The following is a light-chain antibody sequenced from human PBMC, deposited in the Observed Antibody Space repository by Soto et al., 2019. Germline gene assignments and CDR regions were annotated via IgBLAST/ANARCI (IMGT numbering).Light chain of an antibody. Sequence: VLTQPPSVSVAPGKTARITCGGNNIGSKSVHWYQQKPGQAPVMVIYYDSDRPSGIPERFSGSNSGNTATLTISRVEAGDEADYYCQVWDSSSDHVVFGGGTKLT. CDR3: QVWDSSSDHVV. CDR1: NIGSKS. CDR2: YDS. J-gene: IGLJ2*01. V-gene: IGLV3-21*04.